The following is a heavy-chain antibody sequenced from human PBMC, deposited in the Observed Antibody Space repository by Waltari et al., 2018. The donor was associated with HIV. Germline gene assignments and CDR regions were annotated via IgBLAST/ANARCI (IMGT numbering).Heavy chain of an antibody. V-gene: IGHV3-15*01. J-gene: IGHJ3*02. CDR3: TTAEGYYDSSGPPLAFDI. D-gene: IGHD3-22*01. CDR1: GFTFSNAW. CDR2: IKSKTDGGTT. Sequence: EVQLVESGGGLVKPGGSLRLSCAASGFTFSNAWMSLVRQAPGKGLEWVGRIKSKTDGGTTDYAAPVKGRFTISRDDSKNTLYLQMNSLKTEDTAVYYCTTAEGYYDSSGPPLAFDIWGQGTMVTVSS.